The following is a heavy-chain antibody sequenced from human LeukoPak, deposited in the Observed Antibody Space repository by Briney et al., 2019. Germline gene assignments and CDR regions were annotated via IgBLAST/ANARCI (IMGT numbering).Heavy chain of an antibody. J-gene: IGHJ3*02. Sequence: PGGSLRLSCAASGFTFSSYGMHWVRQAPGKGLEWVAALSHDGNNEFYADSVKGRFTISRDNAQNSMYLQMNSLRAEDTAVYYCGRVGGRSKAAKGDAFDIWGQGTMVTVSS. CDR2: LSHDGNNE. V-gene: IGHV3-30*03. CDR1: GFTFSSYG. CDR3: GRVGGRSKAAKGDAFDI. D-gene: IGHD6-6*01.